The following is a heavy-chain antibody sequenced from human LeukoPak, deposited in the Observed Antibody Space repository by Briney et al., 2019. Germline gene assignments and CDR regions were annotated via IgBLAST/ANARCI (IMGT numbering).Heavy chain of an antibody. CDR2: ISGCDDIT. CDR1: GLPFNIYA. D-gene: IGHD1-26*01. Sequence: PGDSLTLSCAASGLPFNIYAMIWVRQPPRKGLECVSAISGCDDITYYADSVQGRLTISRDNSKNTLYLQMKSLRAGDTAVYYCAKDHVGTIFDWGQGTLVTVSS. V-gene: IGHV3-23*01. CDR3: AKDHVGTIFD. J-gene: IGHJ4*02.